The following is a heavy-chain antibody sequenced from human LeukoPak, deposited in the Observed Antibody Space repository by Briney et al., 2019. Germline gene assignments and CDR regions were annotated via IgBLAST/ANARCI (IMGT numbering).Heavy chain of an antibody. CDR2: INPNSGGT. V-gene: IGHV1-2*02. CDR1: GYTFTGYY. J-gene: IGHJ6*03. Sequence: ASVKVSCKASGYTFTGYYMHWVRQAPGQGLEWMGWINPNSGGTNYAQKFQGRVTMTRDTSISTAYMELSRLRSDDTAVYYCARTYDCSGPCRYYYYYMDVWGKGTTVTISS. CDR3: ARTYDCSGPCRYYYYYMDV. D-gene: IGHD3-22*01.